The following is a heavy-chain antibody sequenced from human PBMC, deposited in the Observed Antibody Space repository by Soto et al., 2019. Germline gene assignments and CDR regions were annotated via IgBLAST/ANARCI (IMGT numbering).Heavy chain of an antibody. J-gene: IGHJ5*02. CDR3: TRRYNWNEHYFDP. V-gene: IGHV4-39*01. Sequence: PSETLSLTCTVSGASISGHSYYLTWSRQPPGKGLEWIGSSYYSGTTYFNPSLKSRATISVDTSKNQFSLRLTSVTAADTAIYYCTRRYNWNEHYFDPSCPGGLVPVSS. CDR2: SYYSGTT. CDR1: GASISGHSYY. D-gene: IGHD1-20*01.